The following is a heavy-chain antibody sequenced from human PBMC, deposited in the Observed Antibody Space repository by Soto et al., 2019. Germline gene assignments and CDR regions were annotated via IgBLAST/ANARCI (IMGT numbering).Heavy chain of an antibody. J-gene: IGHJ4*02. CDR2: INAGNGNT. Sequence: QVQLVQSGAEEKKPGASVKVSCKASGYTFTGYAMHWVRQAPGQRLEWMGWINAGNGNTKYSQKFQARVTITRDTPASTADMELSSLRSEDPAVYYCARAVAVPADFDYWGQGTLVTVSS. CDR3: ARAVAVPADFDY. V-gene: IGHV1-3*05. CDR1: GYTFTGYA. D-gene: IGHD6-19*01.